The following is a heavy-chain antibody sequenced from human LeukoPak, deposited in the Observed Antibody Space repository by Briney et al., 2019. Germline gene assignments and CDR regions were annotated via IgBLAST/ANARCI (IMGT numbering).Heavy chain of an antibody. J-gene: IGHJ4*02. CDR2: ISAYTGNT. D-gene: IGHD3-22*01. CDR3: ARDSTGYYGY. CDR1: GYTFTSHG. V-gene: IGHV1-18*01. Sequence: ASVKVSCKASGYTFTSHGISWVRQAPGQGLEWMGWISAYTGNTNYAQNLQGRVSMTTDTSTRTAYMELRSLTSDDTAVYYCARDSTGYYGYWGQGTLVTVSS.